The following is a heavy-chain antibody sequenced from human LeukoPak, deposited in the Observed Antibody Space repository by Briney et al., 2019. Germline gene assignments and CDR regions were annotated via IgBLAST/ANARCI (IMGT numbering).Heavy chain of an antibody. CDR1: GSTFSNYA. CDR2: IIPILGIA. CDR3: ARGGVAAPSNFDY. J-gene: IGHJ4*02. D-gene: IGHD6-6*01. Sequence: SVTVSFKSSGSTFSNYAISWVRQAPGQGLEWMGRIIPILGIANYAQNFQGRVPITADKSTSTAYMELSSLRSEDTAVYYCARGGVAAPSNFDYWGQGTLVTVSS. V-gene: IGHV1-69*04.